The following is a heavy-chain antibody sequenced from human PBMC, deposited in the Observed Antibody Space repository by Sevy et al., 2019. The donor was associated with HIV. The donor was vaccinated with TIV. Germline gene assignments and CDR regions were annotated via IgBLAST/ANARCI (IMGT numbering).Heavy chain of an antibody. J-gene: IGHJ6*02. V-gene: IGHV3-33*01. CDR1: GFTFSSYG. Sequence: GGSLRLSCAASGFTFSSYGMHWVRQTPGKALEWVGVIRYDGSKKNYGDSVKGRFTISRDNSKNTLYLQMNSLRTEGTAVYYCARGLAALPGYYYGMDVWGQGTTVTVSS. CDR3: ARGLAALPGYYYGMDV. CDR2: IRYDGSKK. D-gene: IGHD6-6*01.